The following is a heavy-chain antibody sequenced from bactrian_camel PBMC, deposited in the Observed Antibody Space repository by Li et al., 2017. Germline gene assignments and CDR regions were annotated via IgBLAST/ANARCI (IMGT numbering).Heavy chain of an antibody. Sequence: QVQLVESGGGSVQAGGSLRLSCAASRDTKSAYCMGWFRHGRGNEREGVALIDSDGRPTYADSVKGRFTISKDNAMNTLYLQMNSLKPEDTNMYYCVADAFRGCWNVLGYKYSGQGTQVTVS. J-gene: IGHJ4*01. CDR3: VADAFRGCWNVLGYKY. CDR1: RDTKSAYC. CDR2: IDSDGRP. D-gene: IGHD5*01. V-gene: IGHV3S53*01.